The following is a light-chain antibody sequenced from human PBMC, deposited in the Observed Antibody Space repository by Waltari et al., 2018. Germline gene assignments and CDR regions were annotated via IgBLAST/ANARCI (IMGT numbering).Light chain of an antibody. J-gene: IGLJ2*01. CDR1: SRDVGGYYY. CDR3: SSYAGSNNLI. CDR2: EVS. V-gene: IGLV2-8*01. Sequence: QSALTQPPSASGSPGQSVTISCTGTSRDVGGYYYVSCYQQHPGKAPKLMIYEVSKRRSGVPDRFSGSKSGNTGALTVSGLQAEDEADYYCSSYAGSNNLIFGGGTKLTVL.